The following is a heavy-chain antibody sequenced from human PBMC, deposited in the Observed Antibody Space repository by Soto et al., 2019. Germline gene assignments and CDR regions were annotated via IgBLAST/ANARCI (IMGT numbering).Heavy chain of an antibody. CDR1: GDSINNYY. Sequence: PSETLSLTCTISGDSINNYYWSWIRQPPGKGLEWIGYIHYSGSTNYNPSLKSRVTISIDTSKKEFSLKLTSVTAADTAVYYCARHYCSGDNCYYFDYWGQGTLVTVSS. D-gene: IGHD2-15*01. CDR3: ARHYCSGDNCYYFDY. J-gene: IGHJ4*02. CDR2: IHYSGST. V-gene: IGHV4-59*08.